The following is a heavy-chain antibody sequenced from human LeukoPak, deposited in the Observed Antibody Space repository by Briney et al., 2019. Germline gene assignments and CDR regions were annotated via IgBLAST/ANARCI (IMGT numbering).Heavy chain of an antibody. CDR2: INPSGGST. J-gene: IGHJ5*02. D-gene: IGHD3-16*02. CDR1: GYTFTSYY. V-gene: IGHV1-46*01. CDR3: ARGVNMITFGGVIVIPVLWWFDP. Sequence: GASVKASCKASGYTFTSYYMHWVRQAPGQGLEWMGIINPSGGSTSYAQKFQGRVTMTRDTSTSTVYMELSSLRSEDTAVYYCARGVNMITFGGVIVIPVLWWFDPWGQGTLVTVSS.